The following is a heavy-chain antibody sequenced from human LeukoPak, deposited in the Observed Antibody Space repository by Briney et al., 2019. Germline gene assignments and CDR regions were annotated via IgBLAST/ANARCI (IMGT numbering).Heavy chain of an antibody. CDR2: INSDGSST. V-gene: IGHV3-74*01. CDR3: AKGGHCTSTSCPRDH. D-gene: IGHD2-2*03. CDR1: GFTFSSYW. Sequence: PGGSLRLSCAASGFTFSSYWMHWVRQAPGKGLVWVSRINSDGSSTSYADSVKGRFTIYRDNAKNTLYLQMNSLSAEDTAIFYCAKGGHCTSTSCPRDHWGQGTLVSVSS. J-gene: IGHJ4*02.